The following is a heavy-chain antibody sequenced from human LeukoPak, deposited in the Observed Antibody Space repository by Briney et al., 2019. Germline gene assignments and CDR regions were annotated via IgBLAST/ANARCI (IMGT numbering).Heavy chain of an antibody. J-gene: IGHJ4*02. Sequence: GGSLRLSCAASGFTFSSYSMNWVRQAPGKGLEWVSSISSSSSYIYYADSVKGRFTISRDNAKNSLYLQMNSLRAEDTAVYYYARVTVTTHYFDYWGQGTLVTVSS. CDR2: ISSSSSYI. D-gene: IGHD4-17*01. CDR1: GFTFSSYS. CDR3: ARVTVTTHYFDY. V-gene: IGHV3-21*01.